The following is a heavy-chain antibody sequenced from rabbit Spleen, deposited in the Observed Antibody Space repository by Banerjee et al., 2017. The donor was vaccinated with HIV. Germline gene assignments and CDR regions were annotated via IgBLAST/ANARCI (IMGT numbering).Heavy chain of an antibody. CDR2: IDSGSSGFT. CDR3: ARDTSSSFSSYGMDL. J-gene: IGHJ6*01. Sequence: QEQLVESGGGLVKPGTSLTLTCIASGVSFSGSSYMCWVRQAPGKGLEWIACIDSGSSGFTYFASWAKGRFTTSKTASTTVTLHMTSLTAADTATYFCARDTSSSFSSYGMDLWGQGTLVTVS. CDR1: GVSFSGSSY. V-gene: IGHV1S45*01. D-gene: IGHD1-1*01.